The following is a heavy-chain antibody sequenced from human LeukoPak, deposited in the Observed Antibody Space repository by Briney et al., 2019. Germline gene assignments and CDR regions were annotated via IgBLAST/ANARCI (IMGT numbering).Heavy chain of an antibody. J-gene: IGHJ6*02. CDR3: ARLTPSTNYYGSGSLLRRDYGMDV. Sequence: SETLSLTCTVSGGSVSSNYWSWIRQPPGKGLEWIGYIYYSGSTNYNPSLKSRVTISVDTSKNQFSLKLSSVTAADTAVYYCARLTPSTNYYGSGSLLRRDYGMDVWGQGTTVTVSS. CDR2: IYYSGST. D-gene: IGHD3-10*01. V-gene: IGHV4-59*08. CDR1: GGSVSSNY.